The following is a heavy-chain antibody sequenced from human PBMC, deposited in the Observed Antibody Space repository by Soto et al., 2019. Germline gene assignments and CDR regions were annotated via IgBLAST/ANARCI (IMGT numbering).Heavy chain of an antibody. CDR1: GFTFSSYG. V-gene: IGHV3-23*01. J-gene: IGHJ4*02. CDR2: ISGRGSTT. CDR3: AKADYDFWSGYSAPGY. D-gene: IGHD3-3*01. Sequence: DVQLLESGGGLVQPGGSLRLSCATSGFTFSSYGLSWVRQATGKGLEWVSSISGRGSTTFYAESVKGRFTISRDNSKSTLYLQMNSLRDEDAALYYCAKADYDFWSGYSAPGYWGQGTLVTVSS.